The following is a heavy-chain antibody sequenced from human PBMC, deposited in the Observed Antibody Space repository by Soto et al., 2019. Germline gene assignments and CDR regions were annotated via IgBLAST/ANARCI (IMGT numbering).Heavy chain of an antibody. Sequence: SGPTLSHPTQPLTLPRTFSVSSPSPGGAHVGWFPQPPGQGLERLALLCLHDDKRYRPSLKSRLTITTATSNNQVVRTITNMDPVDTASCYCAHRRGAAAVPLDYFDYWGQGTLVTVSS. D-gene: IGHD6-13*01. CDR3: AHRRGAAAVPLDYFDY. J-gene: IGHJ4*02. CDR2: LCLHDDK. CDR1: VSSPSPGGAH. V-gene: IGHV2-5*01.